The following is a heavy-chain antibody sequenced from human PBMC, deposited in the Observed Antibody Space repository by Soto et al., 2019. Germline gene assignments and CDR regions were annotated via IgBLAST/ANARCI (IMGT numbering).Heavy chain of an antibody. CDR3: ARGPVLVVPAAMLMAGWFDP. Sequence: PSETLSLTCAVYGGSFSGYYWSWIRQPPGKGLEWIGEINHSGSTNYNPSLKSRVTISVDTSKNQFSLKLSTVTAADTAVYYCARGPVLVVPAAMLMAGWFDPWGQGTRVTVSS. J-gene: IGHJ5*02. D-gene: IGHD2-2*01. V-gene: IGHV4-34*01. CDR1: GGSFSGYY. CDR2: INHSGST.